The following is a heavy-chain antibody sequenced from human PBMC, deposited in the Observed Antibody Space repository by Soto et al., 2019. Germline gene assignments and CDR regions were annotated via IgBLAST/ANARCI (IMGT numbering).Heavy chain of an antibody. CDR1: GFSFGRYG. Sequence: QVQLVESGGGVVQPGRSLRLSCAASGFSFGRYGMHWVRQAPGKGLEWVAIISYDGSIKYYGDSVKGRFTISRDNFKNTLYLQLDSLRAEDTAVYYCARDLCSDGTCYSFDYWGQGSLVTVSS. CDR3: ARDLCSDGTCYSFDY. CDR2: ISYDGSIK. V-gene: IGHV3-30-3*01. D-gene: IGHD2-15*01. J-gene: IGHJ4*02.